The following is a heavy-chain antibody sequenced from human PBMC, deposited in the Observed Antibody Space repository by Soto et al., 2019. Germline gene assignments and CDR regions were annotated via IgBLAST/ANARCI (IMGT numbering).Heavy chain of an antibody. V-gene: IGHV3-7*01. CDR1: GFTFNNYW. J-gene: IGHJ4*02. D-gene: IGHD6-6*01. CDR3: ARIGYSSSSFDY. CDR2: LNQDGSQN. Sequence: GGSLRLSCAASGFTFNNYWMSWVRQAPGKGLEWVANLNQDGSQNFFVDSLKGRSTISRDNAKKSVFLQMNSLRAEDTAVYYCARIGYSSSSFDYWGQGTQVTVSS.